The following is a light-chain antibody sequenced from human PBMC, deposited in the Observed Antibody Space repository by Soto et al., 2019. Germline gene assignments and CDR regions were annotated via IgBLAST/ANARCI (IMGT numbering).Light chain of an antibody. V-gene: IGLV2-11*01. Sequence: QSALTQPRSVSGSPGQSVTISCTGTSSDVGGYNYGSWYQQHPGKAPKLMIYDVSKRPSGVPDRFSGSKSGNTASLTISGLQAEDEADYYCCSYAGSYTFDVFGTGTKLTVL. CDR3: CSYAGSYTFDV. J-gene: IGLJ1*01. CDR2: DVS. CDR1: SSDVGGYNY.